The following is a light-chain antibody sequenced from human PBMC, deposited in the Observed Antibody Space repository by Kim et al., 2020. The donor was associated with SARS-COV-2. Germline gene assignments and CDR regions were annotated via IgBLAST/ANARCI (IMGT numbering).Light chain of an antibody. CDR2: DVA. CDR3: CSYAGTYKV. Sequence: PGQSVTLSCTGTSSDVGGYNYVSWYQQHPGKAPKLMISDVANRPSGVPDRFSGSKSGNTASLTISGLQAEDEADYYCCSYAGTYKVFGTGTKVTVL. CDR1: SSDVGGYNY. J-gene: IGLJ1*01. V-gene: IGLV2-11*03.